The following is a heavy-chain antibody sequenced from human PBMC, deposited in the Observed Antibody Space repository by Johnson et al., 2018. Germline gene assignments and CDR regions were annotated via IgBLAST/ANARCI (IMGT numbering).Heavy chain of an antibody. V-gene: IGHV3-21*01. CDR2: ISSRSSYI. CDR1: GFTFSSYS. CDR3: ARSQAAYYGDYVGAEYFQH. D-gene: IGHD4-17*01. J-gene: IGHJ1*01. Sequence: EVQLVETGGGLVKPGGSLRLSCAASGFTFSSYSMNWVRQAPGKGLEWVSSISSRSSYIYNADSMKGRFTISRDNAKNSLHLQRNSLRAEDAAVYYCARSQAAYYGDYVGAEYFQHWGQGTLVTVSS.